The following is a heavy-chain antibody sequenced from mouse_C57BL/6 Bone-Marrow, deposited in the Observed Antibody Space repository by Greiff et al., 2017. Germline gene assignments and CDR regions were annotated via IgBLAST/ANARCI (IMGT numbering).Heavy chain of an antibody. J-gene: IGHJ3*01. V-gene: IGHV5-4*03. CDR3: ARGEADYVLAY. D-gene: IGHD2-4*01. CDR1: GFTFSSYA. CDR2: ISDGGSYT. Sequence: DVKLVESGGGLVKPGGSLKLSCAASGFTFSSYAMSWVRQTPGKRLEWVATISDGGSYTYYPDNVKGRFTITRDNAKNNLYLQMSQLKSEDSAMYYCARGEADYVLAYWGQGTPVTVSA.